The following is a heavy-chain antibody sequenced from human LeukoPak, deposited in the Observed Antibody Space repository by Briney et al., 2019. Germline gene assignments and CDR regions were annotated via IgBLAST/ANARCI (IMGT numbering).Heavy chain of an antibody. CDR1: GGSIGSYY. CDR3: ARDRLGIAVAGDALDI. CDR2: MYNKGST. J-gene: IGHJ3*02. D-gene: IGHD6-19*01. Sequence: SETLSLSCTVSGGSIGSYYWSWIRQPPGKGLEWIGYMYNKGSTSYNPSLKSRVTISVDTSKNQFSLKVRSVTAADTAVYYCARDRLGIAVAGDALDIWGQGAMVTISS. V-gene: IGHV4-59*01.